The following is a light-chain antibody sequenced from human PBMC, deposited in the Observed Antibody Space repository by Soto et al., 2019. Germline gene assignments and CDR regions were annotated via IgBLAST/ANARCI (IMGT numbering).Light chain of an antibody. CDR2: AAS. CDR3: LQSYRTPLT. J-gene: IGKJ4*01. CDR1: QGIDSS. V-gene: IGKV1-39*01. Sequence: ILLTQSPSSLSASVGDRVTITCRASQGIDSSFAWYQQKPGKAPKLLIYAASSLQSGVPSRFSGSGSGTDFTLTISSLQPEDFATYYCLQSYRTPLTFGGGTKVDIK.